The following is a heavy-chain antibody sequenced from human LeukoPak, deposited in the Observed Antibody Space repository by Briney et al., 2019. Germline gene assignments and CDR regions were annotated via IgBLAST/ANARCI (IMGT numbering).Heavy chain of an antibody. Sequence: GGSLRLSCAASGFTFSSSGMHWVRQAPGKGLEWVAFIRYDGSNKYYADSVKGRFTISRDNSKNTLYLQMSSLRAEDTAVYFCARHGDYETPNFFDPWGQGTLVTVSS. CDR2: IRYDGSNK. D-gene: IGHD4-17*01. J-gene: IGHJ5*02. CDR3: ARHGDYETPNFFDP. CDR1: GFTFSSSG. V-gene: IGHV3-30*02.